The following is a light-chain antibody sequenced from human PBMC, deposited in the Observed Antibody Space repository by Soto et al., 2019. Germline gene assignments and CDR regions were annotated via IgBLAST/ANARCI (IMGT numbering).Light chain of an antibody. CDR2: KVS. J-gene: IGKJ5*01. CDR1: RILVHSDGISY. CDR3: MQGTHWPIT. V-gene: IGKV2-30*02. Sequence: DIVMTQSPLSLTVTLGEPASISCSSNRILVHSDGISYFSWFQQRPGRSPRRLIYKVSNRDSGVPARFSGSGSGTDFALKISRVEAEDVGVYYCMQGTHWPITFGQGTRLEIK.